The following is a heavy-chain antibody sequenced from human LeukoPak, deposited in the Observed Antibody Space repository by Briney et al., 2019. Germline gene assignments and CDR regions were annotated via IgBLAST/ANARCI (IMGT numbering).Heavy chain of an antibody. V-gene: IGHV4-61*02. Sequence: SETLSLTCTVSGGSISSGSYYWSWIRQPAGKGLEWIGRIYTSGSTNYSPSLKSRVTISVDTSKNQFSLKLSSVTAADTAVYYCARDGSIVGATNWFDPWGQGTLVTVSS. D-gene: IGHD1-26*01. J-gene: IGHJ5*02. CDR3: ARDGSIVGATNWFDP. CDR1: GGSISSGSYY. CDR2: IYTSGST.